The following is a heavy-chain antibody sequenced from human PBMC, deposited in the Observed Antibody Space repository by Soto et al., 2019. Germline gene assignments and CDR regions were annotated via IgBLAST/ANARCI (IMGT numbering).Heavy chain of an antibody. CDR2: ISGSGGST. CDR1: GFTFSSYA. Sequence: GGSLRLSCAASGFTFSSYAMSWVRQAPGKGLEWVSAISGSGGSTYYAGSVKGRFTISRDDSKNILYLQMNSPRAEDTAIYYCAKDRHPDGIWTFDYWGRGTLVTVSS. V-gene: IGHV3-23*01. J-gene: IGHJ4*02. CDR3: AKDRHPDGIWTFDY. D-gene: IGHD3-9*01.